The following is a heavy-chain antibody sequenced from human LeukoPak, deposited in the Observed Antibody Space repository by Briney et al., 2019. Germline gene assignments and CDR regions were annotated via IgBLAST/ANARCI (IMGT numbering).Heavy chain of an antibody. V-gene: IGHV3-11*01. CDR1: GFTLSDYY. CDR2: ISSSGSTI. Sequence: PGGSLRLSCAASGFTLSDYYMSWIRQAPGKGLEWVSYISSSGSTIYYADSVKGRFTISRDNAKNSLYLQMNSLRAEDTAVYYCARVGNTMIVVGPRLTPEFDPWGQGTLVTVSS. J-gene: IGHJ5*02. CDR3: ARVGNTMIVVGPRLTPEFDP. D-gene: IGHD3-22*01.